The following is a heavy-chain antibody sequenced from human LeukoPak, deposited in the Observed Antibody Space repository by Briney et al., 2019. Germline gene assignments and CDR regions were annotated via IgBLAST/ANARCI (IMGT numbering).Heavy chain of an antibody. Sequence: GGSLRLSCAASGFTFSDYYMSWIRQAPGKGLEWVSYISSSGSTIYYADSVKGRFTTSRDNAKNSLHLQVNSLRAEDTAVYYCVRERFHGSGAPKFDFWGQGTLVTVSS. CDR2: ISSSGSTI. CDR3: VRERFHGSGAPKFDF. J-gene: IGHJ4*02. D-gene: IGHD3-10*01. CDR1: GFTFSDYY. V-gene: IGHV3-11*04.